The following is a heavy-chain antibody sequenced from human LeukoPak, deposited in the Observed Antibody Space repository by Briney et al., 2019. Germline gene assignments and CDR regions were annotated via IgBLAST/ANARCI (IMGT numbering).Heavy chain of an antibody. J-gene: IGHJ4*02. D-gene: IGHD2-2*01. CDR3: ASAHCSSTSCYSDFDY. CDR2: INHSGST. CDR1: GGSFSGYY. Sequence: SETLSLTCAVYGGSFSGYYWSWLRQPPGKGLEWIGEINHSGSTNYNPSLKSRVTISVDTSKNQFSLKLSSVTAADTAVYYCASAHCSSTSCYSDFDYWGQGTLVTVSS. V-gene: IGHV4-34*01.